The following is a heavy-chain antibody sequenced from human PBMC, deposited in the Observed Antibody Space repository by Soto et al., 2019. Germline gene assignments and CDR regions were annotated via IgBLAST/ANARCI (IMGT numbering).Heavy chain of an antibody. D-gene: IGHD3-22*01. J-gene: IGHJ4*02. CDR1: GASFSAYY. Sequence: QVQLQQWGAGLLKPSETLSLSCAVFGASFSAYYWSWIRQSPGKGLEWIGEINHSGSTNYNPSLKSRVTISVDTSKNQFSLKMSSVTAADTAVYYCARGTLHSSGPTWDYWGQGTLVTVSS. CDR2: INHSGST. V-gene: IGHV4-34*01. CDR3: ARGTLHSSGPTWDY.